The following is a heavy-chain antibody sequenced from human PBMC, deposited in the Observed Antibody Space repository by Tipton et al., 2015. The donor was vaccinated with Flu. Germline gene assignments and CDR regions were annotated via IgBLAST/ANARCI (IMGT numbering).Heavy chain of an antibody. V-gene: IGHV4-39*01. CDR1: GGSISSSSYY. J-gene: IGHJ4*02. D-gene: IGHD2-15*01. Sequence: GLVKSSETLSLTCTVSGGSISSSSYYWGWIRQPPGKGLEWIGSIYYSGSTYYNPSLKSRVTISVDTSKNQFSLKLSSVTAADTAVYYCARQAELPRSTWDIVVVVAATGWEYYFDYWGQGTLVTVSS. CDR3: ARQAELPRSTWDIVVVVAATGWEYYFDY. CDR2: IYYSGST.